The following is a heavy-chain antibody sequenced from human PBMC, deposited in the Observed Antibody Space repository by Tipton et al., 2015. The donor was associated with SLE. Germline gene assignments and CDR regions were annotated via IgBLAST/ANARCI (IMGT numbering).Heavy chain of an antibody. D-gene: IGHD1-1*01. CDR3: ARDWETGFDI. CDR2: ISSSGSTI. CDR1: GFTFSSYE. Sequence: SLRLSCAASGFTFSSYEMNWVRQAPGKGLEWVSYISSSGSTIYYADSVKGRFTISRDNAKNTLYLQMDSLRAEDTAVYYCARDWETGFDIWGRGTMVTVSS. J-gene: IGHJ3*02. V-gene: IGHV3-48*03.